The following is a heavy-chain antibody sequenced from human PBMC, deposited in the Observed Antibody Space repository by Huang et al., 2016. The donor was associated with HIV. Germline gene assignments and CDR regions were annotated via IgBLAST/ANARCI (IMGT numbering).Heavy chain of an antibody. Sequence: QVQLVESGGGGVQPGGSLRLSCGGSGFIFDNFGMHWVRQAPGKGVEWVAFIRSGGSNEYKGESVKGRFSISRDNFENMVYLQMNSLGDGDTAIYYCARAVDGFNSKGFYMDVWGKGTAVIVSS. CDR1: GFIFDNFG. V-gene: IGHV3-30*02. D-gene: IGHD5-12*01. CDR2: IRSGGSNE. CDR3: ARAVDGFNSKGFYMDV. J-gene: IGHJ6*03.